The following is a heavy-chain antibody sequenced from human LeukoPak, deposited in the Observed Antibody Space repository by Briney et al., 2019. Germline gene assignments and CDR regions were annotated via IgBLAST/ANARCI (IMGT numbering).Heavy chain of an antibody. Sequence: GGSLRLSCAASGFTFSSYNMNWVRQAPGKGPEWVSSITSSSSYIYYADSVKGRFTISRDNAKNSLYLQMNSLRAEDTAVYYCARDRHSSGWYRPYYYYYYMDVWGKGTTVTVSS. CDR3: ARDRHSSGWYRPYYYYYYMDV. CDR2: ITSSSSYI. V-gene: IGHV3-21*01. J-gene: IGHJ6*03. D-gene: IGHD6-19*01. CDR1: GFTFSSYN.